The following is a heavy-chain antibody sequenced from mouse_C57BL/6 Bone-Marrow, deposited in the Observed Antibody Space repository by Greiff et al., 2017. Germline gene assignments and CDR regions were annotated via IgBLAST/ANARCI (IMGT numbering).Heavy chain of an antibody. D-gene: IGHD1-1*01. J-gene: IGHJ1*03. CDR1: GYTFTGYW. Sequence: QVQLQQPGAELVRPGSSVKMSCKASGYTFTGYWMHWVKQRPIQGLEWIGNINPSDSETHYNQKFKDKATLTVEKSSSTAYMQLSSLTSEDSAVYYCARGAVVAHWYFDVWGTGTTVTVSS. V-gene: IGHV1-52*01. CDR3: ARGAVVAHWYFDV. CDR2: INPSDSET.